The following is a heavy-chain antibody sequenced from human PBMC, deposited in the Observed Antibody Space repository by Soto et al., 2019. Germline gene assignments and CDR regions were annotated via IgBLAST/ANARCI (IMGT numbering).Heavy chain of an antibody. CDR1: GYTFTSYY. D-gene: IGHD2-21*02. Sequence: QVQLVQSGAEVKKPGASVKVSCKASGYTFTSYYMHWVRQAPGQGLEWMGIINPSGGSTSYAQKFQGRVTMSRDTSTSTVYTELSSLRSEDTAVYYCARGIVVVTEAGWFDPWGQGTLVTVSS. J-gene: IGHJ5*02. CDR2: INPSGGST. V-gene: IGHV1-46*01. CDR3: ARGIVVVTEAGWFDP.